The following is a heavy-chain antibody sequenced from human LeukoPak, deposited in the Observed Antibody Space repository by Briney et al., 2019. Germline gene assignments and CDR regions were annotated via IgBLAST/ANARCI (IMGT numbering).Heavy chain of an antibody. CDR3: AVLLTVAGETFDY. Sequence: SETLSLTCTVSGGSISSSSYYWGWIRQPPGKGLEWIGSIYYSGSTYYNPSLKSRVTISVDTSKNQFSLKLSSVTAADTAVYYCAVLLTVAGETFDYWGQGTLVTVSS. V-gene: IGHV4-39*01. CDR1: GGSISSSSYY. CDR2: IYYSGST. J-gene: IGHJ4*02. D-gene: IGHD6-19*01.